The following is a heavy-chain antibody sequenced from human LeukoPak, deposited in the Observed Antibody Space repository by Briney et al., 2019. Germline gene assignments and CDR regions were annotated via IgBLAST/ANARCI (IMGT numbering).Heavy chain of an antibody. J-gene: IGHJ6*04. CDR1: GYTFTGYY. CDR3: AGIPVFGVVLHQEPV. D-gene: IGHD2-8*01. V-gene: IGHV1-69*10. Sequence: SVKVSCKASGYTFTGYYMHWVRQAPGQGLEWMGVFIPVLGTANSTQNFQDRVSITADISTHTVYMELSSLKSEDTAVYFCAGIPVFGVVLHQEPVWGKGTTVTVSS. CDR2: FIPVLGTA.